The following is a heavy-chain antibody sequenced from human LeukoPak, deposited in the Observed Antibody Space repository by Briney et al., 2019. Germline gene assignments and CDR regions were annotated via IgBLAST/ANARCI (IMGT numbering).Heavy chain of an antibody. CDR3: ARTDKGYCSGGSCHPV. J-gene: IGHJ4*02. V-gene: IGHV1-46*01. D-gene: IGHD2-15*01. Sequence: GASVKVSCKASGYTFTSYYMHWVRQAPGQGLEWMGIINPSGGSTSYAQKFQGRVTVTRDTSTSTVYMELSSLRSEDTAVYYCARTDKGYCSGGSCHPVWGQGTLVTVSS. CDR2: INPSGGST. CDR1: GYTFTSYY.